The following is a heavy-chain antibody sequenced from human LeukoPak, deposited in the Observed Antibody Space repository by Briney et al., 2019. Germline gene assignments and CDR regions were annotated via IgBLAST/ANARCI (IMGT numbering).Heavy chain of an antibody. V-gene: IGHV1-18*01. CDR1: GYTFITSG. J-gene: IGHJ4*02. Sequence: ASVKVSCKTSGYTFITSGITWVRQAPGHGLKWMGWISPFNGKTRFAEEFQDRLTLTTDTPTRTAYMVLRSLRSDDTAVYYCVRDRDATPDDVRDYWGQGSLVTVSS. CDR3: VRDRDATPDDVRDY. D-gene: IGHD2-21*02. CDR2: ISPFNGKT.